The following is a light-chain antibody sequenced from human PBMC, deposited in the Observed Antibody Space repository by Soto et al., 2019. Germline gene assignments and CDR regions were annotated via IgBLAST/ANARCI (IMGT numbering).Light chain of an antibody. CDR3: QQYGSSPRT. CDR2: GAS. V-gene: IGKV3-20*01. CDR1: QSVSNNY. Sequence: EIVLTQSPGTLSLSPGERATLSCRASQSVSNNYLAWYQQKPGQAPRLLIYGASSRATGIPDRFSGSGSGTDFTLTISRLDPEDFAVYFCQQYGSSPRTFGQGTKVDIK. J-gene: IGKJ1*01.